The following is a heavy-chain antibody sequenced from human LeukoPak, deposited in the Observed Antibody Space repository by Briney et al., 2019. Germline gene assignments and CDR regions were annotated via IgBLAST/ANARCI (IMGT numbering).Heavy chain of an antibody. J-gene: IGHJ3*02. V-gene: IGHV3-23*01. CDR2: ISGSGGST. CDR3: ARGYGDSSGYYYLGAFDI. Sequence: QPGGSLRLSCAASGFTFSNYGMSWVRQAPGKGLEWVSTISGSGGSTYYADSVKGRFTISRDNSKNTLYLQMNSLRAEDTAVYYCARGYGDSSGYYYLGAFDIWGQGTMVTVSS. CDR1: GFTFSNYG. D-gene: IGHD3-22*01.